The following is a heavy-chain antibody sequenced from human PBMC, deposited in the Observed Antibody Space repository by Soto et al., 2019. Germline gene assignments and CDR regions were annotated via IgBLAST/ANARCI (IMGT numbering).Heavy chain of an antibody. V-gene: IGHV3-13*01. CDR3: ARERRYCTGGSCYSHYFEH. J-gene: IGHJ4*02. D-gene: IGHD2-15*01. CDR2: IGTAGDT. Sequence: PGGSLRLSCAASGFTFSTYDMHWVRQLPWEALEWVSAIGTAGDTYYPDSLKGRFTISRENGKNSLYLQMNSLRAGDTAMYYCARERRYCTGGSCYSHYFEHWGQGALVTVSS. CDR1: GFTFSTYD.